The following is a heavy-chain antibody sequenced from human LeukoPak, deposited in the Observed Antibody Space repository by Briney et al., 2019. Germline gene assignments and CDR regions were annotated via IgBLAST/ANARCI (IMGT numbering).Heavy chain of an antibody. CDR3: ARVGTYYYGSGSYYNNWFDP. D-gene: IGHD3-10*01. Sequence: ETLSLTCTVSGGSISTYYWSWIRQPPGKGLEWIGCFYYSGSTNYNPSLRSRVTISVDTSKNQFSLQLSSVTAADTGVYYCARVGTYYYGSGSYYNNWFDPWGQGTLVTVSS. CDR2: FYYSGST. J-gene: IGHJ5*02. V-gene: IGHV4-59*01. CDR1: GGSISTYY.